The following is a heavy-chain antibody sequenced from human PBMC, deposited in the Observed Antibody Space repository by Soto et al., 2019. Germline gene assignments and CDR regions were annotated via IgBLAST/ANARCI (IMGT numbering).Heavy chain of an antibody. J-gene: IGHJ4*02. CDR2: IYYSGST. CDR3: ASQSSYCTNGVCYTEMYDY. D-gene: IGHD2-8*01. Sequence: SETLSLTCTVSGGSISSSSYYWGWIRQPPGKGLEWIGSIYYSGSTYYNPSLKSRVTISVDTSKNQFSLKLSSVTAADTAVYYCASQSSYCTNGVCYTEMYDYWGQGTLVTVSS. V-gene: IGHV4-39*01. CDR1: GGSISSSSYY.